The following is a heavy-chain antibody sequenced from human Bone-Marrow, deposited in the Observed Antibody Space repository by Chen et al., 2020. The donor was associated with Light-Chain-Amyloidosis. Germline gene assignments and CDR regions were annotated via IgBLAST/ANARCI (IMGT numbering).Heavy chain of an antibody. CDR1: GASLTDLA. V-gene: IGHV1-24*01. J-gene: IGHJ4*02. CDR3: ATDVDVGDYYETGFNY. D-gene: IGHD3-22*01. CDR2: FDPEDEEM. Sequence: QVQLVQSGAAVKRPGASVKVSCKDSGASLTDLAIHWVRQAPGKGLEWVGGFDPEDEEMMYGQKFQGRVRMIEDTSTETAYMELTSLTSEDTAIYYCATDVDVGDYYETGFNYWGQGTLVTVSS.